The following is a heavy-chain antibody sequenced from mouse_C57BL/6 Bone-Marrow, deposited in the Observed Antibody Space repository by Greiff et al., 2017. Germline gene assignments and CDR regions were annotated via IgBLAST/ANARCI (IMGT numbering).Heavy chain of an antibody. Sequence: EVQLQQSGPELVKPGASVKISCKASGYSFTDYYMNWVKQSPEKSLEWIGEINPSTGGTTYNQKFKAKATLTVDKSSSTAYMQLKSLTSEDSAVYYCASPYGSSYGGFAYWGQGTLVTVSA. CDR1: GYSFTDYY. CDR2: INPSTGGT. J-gene: IGHJ3*01. D-gene: IGHD1-1*01. CDR3: ASPYGSSYGGFAY. V-gene: IGHV1-42*01.